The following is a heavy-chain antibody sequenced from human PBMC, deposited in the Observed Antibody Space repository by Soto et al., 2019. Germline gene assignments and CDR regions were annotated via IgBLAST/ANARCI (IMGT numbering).Heavy chain of an antibody. Sequence: KWLEWMGIINTSGGSTSYAQKFQGRVTMTRDTSTSTVYMELSSLRSEDTAVYYCAREVEYIAAPDYYYFTAFWLKG. CDR2: INTSGGST. CDR3: AREVEYIAAPDYYYFTAF. V-gene: IGHV1-46*03. J-gene: IGHJ6*03. D-gene: IGHD2-2*01.